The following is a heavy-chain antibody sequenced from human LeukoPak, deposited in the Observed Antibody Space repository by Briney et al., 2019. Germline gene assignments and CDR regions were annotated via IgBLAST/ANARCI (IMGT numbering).Heavy chain of an antibody. CDR2: IYYSGST. D-gene: IGHD2-8*01. CDR1: GGSISSYY. CDR3: ATQGRSTQVFQV. V-gene: IGHV4-59*08. Sequence: SETLSLTCPVSGGSISSYYWSWIRQPPGTGLEWIGYIYYSGSTNYNPSLNIRVTISVDTSKNQLSLKLSSVTAADTAVYYCATQGRSTQVFQVWGQGTLVTVSS. J-gene: IGHJ4*02.